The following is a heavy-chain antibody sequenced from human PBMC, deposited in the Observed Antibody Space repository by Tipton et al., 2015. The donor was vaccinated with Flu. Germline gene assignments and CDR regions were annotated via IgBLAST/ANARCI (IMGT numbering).Heavy chain of an antibody. CDR1: GGSISSYY. D-gene: IGHD2-2*01. V-gene: IGHV4-59*01. CDR3: ARGDCNSTSCLDS. J-gene: IGHJ5*01. CDR2: IYYSGST. Sequence: GLVKPSETLSLTCTVSGGSISSYYWSWIRQPPGKGLEWIGYIYYSGSTNYNPSLKGRVTISVDTSKNQFSLKLSSVTAADTAVYSCARGDCNSTSCLDSWGQGTLVTVSS.